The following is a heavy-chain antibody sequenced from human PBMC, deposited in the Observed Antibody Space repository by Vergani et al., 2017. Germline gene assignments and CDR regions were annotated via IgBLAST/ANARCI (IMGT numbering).Heavy chain of an antibody. J-gene: IGHJ5*02. CDR2: ISGSGCST. CDR1: GFTFSSYA. D-gene: IGHD2-2*02. V-gene: IGHV3-23*01. CDR3: AKDGYCSSTSGYINWFDP. Sequence: EVQLLESGGGLVQPGGSLRLSCAASGFTFSSYAMSWVRQAPGKGLEWVSAISGSGCSTYYADSVKGRFTISRDNSKNTLYLQMNSLRAEDTAVYYCAKDGYCSSTSGYINWFDPWGQGTLVTVSS.